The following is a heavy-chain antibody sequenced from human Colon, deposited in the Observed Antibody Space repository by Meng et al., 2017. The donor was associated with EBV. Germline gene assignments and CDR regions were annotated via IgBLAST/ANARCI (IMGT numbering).Heavy chain of an antibody. D-gene: IGHD5-24*01. CDR1: GGSISSAGYD. V-gene: IGHV4-31*03. CDR3: ARGPSRWLQFSFDY. CDR2: IYYSGST. Sequence: RPGCVIPSHTLSPPRTVSGGSISSAGYDCSWIRQHPGKGLEWIGYIYYSGSTNYHPSLKSRVTISIDTSKNQFSLKLSSVTAADTAVYYCARGPSRWLQFSFDYWGQGTLVTVSS. J-gene: IGHJ4*02.